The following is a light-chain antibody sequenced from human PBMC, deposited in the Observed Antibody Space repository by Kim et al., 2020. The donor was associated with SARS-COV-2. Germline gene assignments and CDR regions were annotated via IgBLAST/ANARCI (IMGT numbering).Light chain of an antibody. Sequence: VSPGQTASITCSGNKLGDKYTSWYQQKPGHSPVLVIYQDKKRPSGIPERFSGSNSGNTATLTNSGTQAMDEADYYCQAWDRSTYVFGTGTKVTDL. CDR1: KLGDKY. CDR2: QDK. CDR3: QAWDRSTYV. J-gene: IGLJ1*01. V-gene: IGLV3-1*01.